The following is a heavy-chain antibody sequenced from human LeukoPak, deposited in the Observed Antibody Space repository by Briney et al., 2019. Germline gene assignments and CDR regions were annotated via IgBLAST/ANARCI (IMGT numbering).Heavy chain of an antibody. D-gene: IGHD6-19*01. CDR1: GFTFSSYA. Sequence: GGSLRLSCAASGFTFSSYAMHWVRQAPGKGLEYVSAISSNGGSTYYANSEKGRFTISRDNSKNTLYLQMGSLRAEDMAVYYCARDSGWFHYYYYYMDVWGKGTTVTVSS. CDR3: ARDSGWFHYYYYYMDV. V-gene: IGHV3-64*01. CDR2: ISSNGGST. J-gene: IGHJ6*03.